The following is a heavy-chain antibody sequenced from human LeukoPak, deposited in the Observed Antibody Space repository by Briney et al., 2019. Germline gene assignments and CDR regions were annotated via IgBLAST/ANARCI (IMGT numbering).Heavy chain of an antibody. CDR2: IVKNGNNK. V-gene: IGHV3-30*02. CDR3: ARDGGSGSYSLVV. Sequence: GGSLRLSCAASGFTFSTDGIHWVRQAPGKGLEWVAFIVKNGNNKYYVESVKGRFTISRDNSKNMLYLQMNSLRDDDTAVYYCARDGGSGSYSLVVWGQGTTVTVSS. CDR1: GFTFSTDG. D-gene: IGHD3-10*01. J-gene: IGHJ6*02.